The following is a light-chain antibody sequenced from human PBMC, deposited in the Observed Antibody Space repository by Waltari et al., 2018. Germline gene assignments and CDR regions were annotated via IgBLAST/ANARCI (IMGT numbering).Light chain of an antibody. CDR3: SSYTSSSTPYV. Sequence: QSALTQPASVSGSPGQSITISCTGTSRDVGGYNYVSWYQQHPGKAPKLIIYDVSNRPSGVSNRVSGSKSGNTASLTISGLQAEDEADFHCSSYTSSSTPYVFGTGTKVTVL. J-gene: IGLJ1*01. CDR2: DVS. V-gene: IGLV2-14*03. CDR1: SRDVGGYNY.